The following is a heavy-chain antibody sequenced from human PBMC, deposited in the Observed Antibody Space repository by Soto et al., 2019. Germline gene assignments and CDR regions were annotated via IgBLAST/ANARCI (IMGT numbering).Heavy chain of an antibody. Sequence: ASVKVSCKASGGTFSSYTISWVRQAPGQGLEWMGRIIPILGIANYAQKFQGRVTITADKSTSTAYMELSSLRSEDTAVYYCARDELPYWFDYWGQGTLVTVSS. CDR3: ARDELPYWFDY. CDR1: GGTFSSYT. CDR2: IIPILGIA. J-gene: IGHJ4*02. D-gene: IGHD2-8*02. V-gene: IGHV1-69*02.